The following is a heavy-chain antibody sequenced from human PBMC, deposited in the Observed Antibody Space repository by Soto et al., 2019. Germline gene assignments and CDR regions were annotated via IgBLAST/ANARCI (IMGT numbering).Heavy chain of an antibody. CDR3: ARYGYDSSGYYSVDYYYYGMDV. V-gene: IGHV1-69*01. J-gene: IGHJ6*02. CDR2: IIPIFGTA. CDR1: GGTFSSYA. D-gene: IGHD3-22*01. Sequence: QVQLVQSGAEVKKPGSSVKVSCKASGGTFSSYAISWVRQAPGQGLEWMGGIIPIFGTANYAQKFQGRVTITADESTSTAYMELRSLRSEDTAVYYCARYGYDSSGYYSVDYYYYGMDVWGQGTTVTVSS.